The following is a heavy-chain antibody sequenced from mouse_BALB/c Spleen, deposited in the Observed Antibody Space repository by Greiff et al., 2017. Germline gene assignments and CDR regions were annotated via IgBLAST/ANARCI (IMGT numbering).Heavy chain of an antibody. CDR3: PPDEGFAY. CDR2: ISSGGSYT. V-gene: IGHV5-6*01. CDR1: GFTFSSYG. Sequence: EVKRVESGGDLVKPGGSLKLSCAASGFTFSSYGMSWVRQTPDKRLEWVATISSGGSYTYYPDSVKGRFTISRDNAKNTLYLQMSSLKSEDTAMYYCPPDEGFAYWGQGTLVTVSA. J-gene: IGHJ3*01.